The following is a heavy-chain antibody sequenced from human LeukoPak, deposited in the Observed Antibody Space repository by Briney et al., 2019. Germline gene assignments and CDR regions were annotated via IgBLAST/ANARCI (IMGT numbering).Heavy chain of an antibody. Sequence: PSETLSLTCTVSGGSISSGDYYWSWIRQPPGKGLEWIGYIYYSGSTYYNPSLKSRVTMSVDTSKNQFSLKLSSVTAADTAVYYCARGDYYDSSGYSPDWYFDLWGRGTLVTVSS. D-gene: IGHD3-22*01. V-gene: IGHV4-30-4*08. CDR2: IYYSGST. CDR3: ARGDYYDSSGYSPDWYFDL. CDR1: GGSISSGDYY. J-gene: IGHJ2*01.